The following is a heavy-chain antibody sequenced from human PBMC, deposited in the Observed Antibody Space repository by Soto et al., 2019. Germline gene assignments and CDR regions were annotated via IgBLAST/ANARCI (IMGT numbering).Heavy chain of an antibody. V-gene: IGHV1-69*12. D-gene: IGHD2-21*02. CDR3: ARELIYGGNSANFDY. CDR2: IIPIFGTA. Sequence: QVQLVQSGAEVKKPGSSVKVSCKASGGTFSSYAISWVRQAPGQGLEWMGGIIPIFGTANYAQKFQGRVKNTADESTSTAYMELSSLRSEDTAVYYCARELIYGGNSANFDYWGQGTLVTVSS. J-gene: IGHJ4*02. CDR1: GGTFSSYA.